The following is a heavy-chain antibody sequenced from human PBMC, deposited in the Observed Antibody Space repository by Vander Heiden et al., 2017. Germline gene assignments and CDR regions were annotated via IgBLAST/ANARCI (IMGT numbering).Heavy chain of an antibody. J-gene: IGHJ4*02. CDR1: GFTFTGYY. CDR2: INPNSGVT. V-gene: IGHV1-2*02. Sequence: QVQLVQSGAEVKKPGVSVKVSCKASGFTFTGYYMHWVRQAPGQGLEWMGWINPNSGVTNYVQKFQGRVTMTSDTSISTAYMELSRLTSDDTAVYFCARVPHTFYYDSSGYYGIDYWGQGTLVTVSS. D-gene: IGHD3-22*01. CDR3: ARVPHTFYYDSSGYYGIDY.